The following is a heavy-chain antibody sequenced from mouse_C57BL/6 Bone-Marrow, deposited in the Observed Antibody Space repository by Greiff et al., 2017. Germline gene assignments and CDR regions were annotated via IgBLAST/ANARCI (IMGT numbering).Heavy chain of an antibody. J-gene: IGHJ1*03. V-gene: IGHV1-54*01. Sequence: QVQLQQSGAELVRPGTSVKVSCKASGYAFTNYLIEWVKQRPGQGLEWIGVINPGSGGTNYNEKFKGKATLTEDKSSSTAYMQLSSLTSEDSAVYFCARRVVNCYFEVWGTGTTVTVSS. CDR3: ARRVVNCYFEV. D-gene: IGHD1-1*02. CDR1: GYAFTNYL. CDR2: INPGSGGT.